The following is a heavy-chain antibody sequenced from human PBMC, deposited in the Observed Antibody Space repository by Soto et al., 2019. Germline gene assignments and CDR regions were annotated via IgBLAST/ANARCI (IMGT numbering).Heavy chain of an antibody. V-gene: IGHV3-74*01. CDR2: ITSDGRST. J-gene: IGHJ4*02. D-gene: IGHD4-17*01. CDR3: ARDGDGDYPVDY. CDR1: GFTFSRYW. Sequence: EVQLVESGGGLVQPGGSLRLSCAASGFTFSRYWMHWVRQGPGKGLVWVARITSDGRSTGYADSVKGRFTISRDNAKNTLYLQINRLRAEDTAVYYCARDGDGDYPVDYWGQGTLVTVSS.